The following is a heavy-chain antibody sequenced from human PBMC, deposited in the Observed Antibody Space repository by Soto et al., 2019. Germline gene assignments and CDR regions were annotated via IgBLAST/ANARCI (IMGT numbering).Heavy chain of an antibody. Sequence: SETLSLTCTVSGGSISSYYWSWIRQPPGKGLEWIGYIYYSGSTNYNPSLKSRVTISVDTSKNQFSLKLSSVTAADTAVYYCARTLYSYGPRFVYWGQGTLVTVSS. J-gene: IGHJ4*02. CDR2: IYYSGST. D-gene: IGHD5-18*01. V-gene: IGHV4-59*01. CDR3: ARTLYSYGPRFVY. CDR1: GGSISSYY.